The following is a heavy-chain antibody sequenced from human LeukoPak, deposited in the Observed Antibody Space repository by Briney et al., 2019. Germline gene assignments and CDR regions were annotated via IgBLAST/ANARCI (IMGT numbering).Heavy chain of an antibody. Sequence: SQTLSLTCTVSGGSISSGGYYRSWIRQHPGKGLEWIGYIYYSGSTYYNPSLKSRVTISVDTSKNQFSLKLSSVTAADTAVYYCARPLGQGNEYGMDVWGQGTTVTVSS. CDR1: GGSISSGGYY. V-gene: IGHV4-31*03. D-gene: IGHD1-1*01. CDR3: ARPLGQGNEYGMDV. CDR2: IYYSGST. J-gene: IGHJ6*02.